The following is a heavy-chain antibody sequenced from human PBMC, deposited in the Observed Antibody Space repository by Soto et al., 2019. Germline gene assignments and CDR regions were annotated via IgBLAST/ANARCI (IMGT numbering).Heavy chain of an antibody. CDR3: ARRHDYNWFDP. CDR2: IYYSGST. J-gene: IGHJ5*02. V-gene: IGHV4-30-4*01. D-gene: IGHD5-12*01. Sequence: PSETLSLTCTVSGGSISSGDYYWSWIRQPPGKGLEWIGYIYYSGSTYFNPSLKSRVTISVDTSKNQFSLRLSSVTAADTAVYYCARRHDYNWFDPWGQGTLVTVSS. CDR1: GGSISSGDYY.